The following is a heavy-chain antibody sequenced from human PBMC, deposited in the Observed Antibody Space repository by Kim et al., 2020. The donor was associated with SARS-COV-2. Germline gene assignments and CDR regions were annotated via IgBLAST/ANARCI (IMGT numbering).Heavy chain of an antibody. CDR3: ARTSTRRYSSSSPYFD. V-gene: IGHV4-39*01. J-gene: IGHJ4*01. D-gene: IGHD6-6*01. CDR2: IYYSGST. CDR1: GGSISSSSYY. Sequence: SETLSLTCTVSGGSISSSSYYWGWIRQPPGKGLEWIGSIYYSGSTYYNPSLKSRVTISVDTSKNQFSLKLSSVTAADTAVYYCARTSTRRYSSSSPYFD.